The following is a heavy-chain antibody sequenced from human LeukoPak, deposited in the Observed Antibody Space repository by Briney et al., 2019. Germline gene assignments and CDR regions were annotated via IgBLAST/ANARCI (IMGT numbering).Heavy chain of an antibody. Sequence: GASVKVSCKASGYTFTGYYMHWVRQAPGQGLEWMGIINPSGGSTSYAQKFQGRVTMTRDTSTSTVYMELSSLRSEDTAVYYCARAVTMIGSFDYWGQGTLVTVSS. D-gene: IGHD3-22*01. V-gene: IGHV1-46*01. CDR2: INPSGGST. J-gene: IGHJ4*02. CDR3: ARAVTMIGSFDY. CDR1: GYTFTGYY.